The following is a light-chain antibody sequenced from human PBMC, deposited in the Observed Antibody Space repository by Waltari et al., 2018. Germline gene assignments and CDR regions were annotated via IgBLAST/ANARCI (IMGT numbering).Light chain of an antibody. CDR3: QQYDNLPALT. Sequence: DIQMTQSPSSLSASVGDRVTITCQASQDNSNYLNWSQRKPGKAPKLLIYDASNLETGVPSRFSGSGSGTDFTFTISSLQPEDIATYYCQQYDNLPALTFGGGTKVEIK. CDR1: QDNSNY. V-gene: IGKV1-33*01. J-gene: IGKJ4*01. CDR2: DAS.